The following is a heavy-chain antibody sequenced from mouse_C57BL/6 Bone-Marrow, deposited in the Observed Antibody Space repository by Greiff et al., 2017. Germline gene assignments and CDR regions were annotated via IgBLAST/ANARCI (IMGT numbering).Heavy chain of an antibody. J-gene: IGHJ3*01. Sequence: EVQLQESGGDLVKPGGSLKLSCAASGFTFSSYGMSWVRQTPDKGLEWVASISSGGSYTYATDSSKVRFTTSRDNAKNTLYLHMRRLKSADTAMYYCASRLLGWFAYWGQGTPVTVSA. V-gene: IGHV5-6*01. CDR3: ASRLLGWFAY. CDR1: GFTFSSYG. D-gene: IGHD2-3*01. CDR2: ISSGGSYT.